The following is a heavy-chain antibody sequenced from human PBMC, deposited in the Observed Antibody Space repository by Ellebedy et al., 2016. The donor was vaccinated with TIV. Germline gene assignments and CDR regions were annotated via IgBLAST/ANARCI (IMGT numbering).Heavy chain of an antibody. Sequence: GESLKISCAASGFTFSSYGMSWVRQAPGKGLEWVSGINWNGGSTGYADSVKGRFTISRDNAKNSLYLQMNSLRAEDTTLYYCARTRYSSGWYPHYGMDVWGQGTTVTVSS. CDR2: INWNGGST. CDR3: ARTRYSSGWYPHYGMDV. D-gene: IGHD6-19*01. V-gene: IGHV3-20*04. J-gene: IGHJ6*02. CDR1: GFTFSSYG.